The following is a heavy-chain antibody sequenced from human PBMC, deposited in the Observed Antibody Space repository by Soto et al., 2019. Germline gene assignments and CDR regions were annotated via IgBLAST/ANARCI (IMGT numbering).Heavy chain of an antibody. D-gene: IGHD3-22*01. CDR3: ARTPKYYYDSSAYHLGVNWFDP. Sequence: SVKVSCKASGGTFSSYAISWVRQAPGQGLEWMGGIIPIFGTANYAQKFQGRVTITADESTSTAYMELSSLRSEDTAVYYCARTPKYYYDSSAYHLGVNWFDPWGQGNLVTVSS. CDR2: IIPIFGTA. CDR1: GGTFSSYA. J-gene: IGHJ5*02. V-gene: IGHV1-69*13.